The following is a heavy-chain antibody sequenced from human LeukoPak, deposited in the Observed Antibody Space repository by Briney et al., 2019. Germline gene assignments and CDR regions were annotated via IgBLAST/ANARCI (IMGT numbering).Heavy chain of an antibody. CDR3: AREGASLGYYFDY. Sequence: GGSLRLSCAASGFTFSSYEMNWVRQAPGKGLEWVSYISSSGSTIYYADSVKGRLTISRDNAKNSLYLQMNGLRAEDTAVYYCAREGASLGYYFDYWGQGTLVTVSS. V-gene: IGHV3-48*03. CDR2: ISSSGSTI. D-gene: IGHD4/OR15-4a*01. J-gene: IGHJ4*02. CDR1: GFTFSSYE.